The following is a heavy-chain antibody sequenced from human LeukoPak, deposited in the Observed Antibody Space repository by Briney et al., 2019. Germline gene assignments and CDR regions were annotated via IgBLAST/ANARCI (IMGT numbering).Heavy chain of an antibody. CDR1: GGSISSGGYS. CDR3: ARGEGWGPTYYFDY. D-gene: IGHD2-21*02. CDR2: IYHSGST. V-gene: IGHV4-30-2*01. J-gene: IGHJ4*02. Sequence: TSQTLSLTCAVSGGSISSGGYSWSWIRQPPGKGLEWIGYIYHSGSTYYNPSLKSRVTISVDRSKNQFSLKLSSVTAADTAVYYCARGEGWGPTYYFDYWGQGTLVTVSS.